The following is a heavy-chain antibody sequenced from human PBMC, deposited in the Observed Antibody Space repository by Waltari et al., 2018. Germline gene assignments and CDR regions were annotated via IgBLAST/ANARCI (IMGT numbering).Heavy chain of an antibody. J-gene: IGHJ4*02. V-gene: IGHV4-39*07. CDR3: ARGGITMVQGAPYY. D-gene: IGHD3-10*01. Sequence: QLQLQESGPGLVKPSETLSLTCTVSGGSISSSSYYWGWIRQPPGKGLEWIGSIYYSGSTYYNPSLKSRVTISGDTSKNQFALKRSAVTAADTAVYYCARGGITMVQGAPYYWGQGTLVTVSS. CDR2: IYYSGST. CDR1: GGSISSSSYY.